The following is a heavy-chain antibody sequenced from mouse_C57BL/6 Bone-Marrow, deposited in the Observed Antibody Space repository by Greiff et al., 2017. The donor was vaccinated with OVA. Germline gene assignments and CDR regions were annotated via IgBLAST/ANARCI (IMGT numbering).Heavy chain of an antibody. Sequence: QVQLQQPGTELVKPGASVKLSCKASGYTFTSYWMHWVKQRPGQGLEWIGNINPSNGGTNYNEKFKSKATLTVDKSSSTAYMLLSSLTSEDSAVYYCAREGRLLPRDFDYWGQGTTLTVSS. J-gene: IGHJ2*01. CDR1: GYTFTSYW. D-gene: IGHD2-10*01. V-gene: IGHV1-53*01. CDR2: INPSNGGT. CDR3: AREGRLLPRDFDY.